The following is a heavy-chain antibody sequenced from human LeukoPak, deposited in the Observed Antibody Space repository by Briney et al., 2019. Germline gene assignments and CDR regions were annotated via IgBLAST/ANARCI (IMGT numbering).Heavy chain of an antibody. CDR1: GGSISSSSYY. CDR3: ARDHYDSSGYYSGH. J-gene: IGHJ4*02. V-gene: IGHV4-39*07. CDR2: IYYSGST. D-gene: IGHD3-22*01. Sequence: SETLSLTCTVSGGSISSSSYYWGWIRQPPGKGLEWIGSIYYSGSTYYNPSLMSRVTISVDTSKNQFSLKLSSVTAADTAVYYCARDHYDSSGYYSGHWGQGTLVTVSS.